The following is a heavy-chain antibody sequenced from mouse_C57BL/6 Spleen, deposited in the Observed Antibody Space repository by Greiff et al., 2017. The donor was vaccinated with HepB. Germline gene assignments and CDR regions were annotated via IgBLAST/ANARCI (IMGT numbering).Heavy chain of an antibody. CDR2: INPYNGDT. J-gene: IGHJ4*01. CDR3: ARNDYDEEGYYAMDY. V-gene: IGHV1-20*01. D-gene: IGHD2-4*01. CDR1: GYSFTGYF. Sequence: VQLKESGPELVKPGDSVKISCKASGYSFTGYFMNWVMQSHGKSLEWIGRINPYNGDTFYNQKFKGKATLTVDKSSSTAHMELRSLTSEDSAVYYCARNDYDEEGYYAMDYWGQGTSVTVSS.